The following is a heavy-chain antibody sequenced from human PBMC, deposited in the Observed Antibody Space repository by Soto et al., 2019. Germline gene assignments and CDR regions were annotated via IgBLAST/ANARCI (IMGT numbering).Heavy chain of an antibody. CDR1: GGSISSYY. Sequence: SETLSLTCTVSGGSISSYYWSWIRQPPGKGLEWIGEINHSGSTNYNPSLKSRVTISVDTSKNQFSLKLSSVTAADTAVYYCARAGVTPTEYHFDYWGQGTLVTVSS. CDR2: INHSGST. CDR3: ARAGVTPTEYHFDY. V-gene: IGHV4-34*01. J-gene: IGHJ4*02. D-gene: IGHD2-21*02.